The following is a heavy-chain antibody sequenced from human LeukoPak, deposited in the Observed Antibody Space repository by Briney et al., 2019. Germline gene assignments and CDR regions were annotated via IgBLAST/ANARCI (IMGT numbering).Heavy chain of an antibody. CDR1: GGSFSGYY. J-gene: IGHJ4*02. V-gene: IGHV4-34*01. CDR2: INHSGST. D-gene: IGHD3-22*01. CDR3: ARLPNYYDSSPLDY. Sequence: SETLSLTCAVYGGSFSGYYWSWIRQPPGKGLEWIGEINHSGSTNYNPSLKSRVTISVDTSKNQFSLKLSSVTAADTAVYYCARLPNYYDSSPLDYWGQGTLVTVSS.